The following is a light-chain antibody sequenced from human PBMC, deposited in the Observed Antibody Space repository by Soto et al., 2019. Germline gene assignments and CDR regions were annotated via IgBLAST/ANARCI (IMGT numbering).Light chain of an antibody. CDR2: EVS. V-gene: IGKV2-30*02. CDR1: QSLIHSDGSTY. Sequence: DVVMTQSPLSLPVTLGQPASISYRSSQSLIHSDGSTYLSWFQQRPGQSPRRLIYEVSDRDSGVPDRFSGSGSGTDFTLKISRVEAEDVGVYYCMQGTHWPWTFGQGTEVEIK. J-gene: IGKJ1*01. CDR3: MQGTHWPWT.